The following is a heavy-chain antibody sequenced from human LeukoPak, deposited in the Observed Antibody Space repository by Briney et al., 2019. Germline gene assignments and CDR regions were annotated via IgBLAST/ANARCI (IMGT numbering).Heavy chain of an antibody. D-gene: IGHD3-3*01. Sequence: SVKVSCKASGFTFPNSAMQWVRQARGQRLEWIGWIVLGAGNTVYSHKFHDRVTITRDVSTNTAYMELDSLGSEDTAVYYCAAQRGAPLHDFCSPRLFDPGGQGTLVTVSS. CDR3: AAQRGAPLHDFCSPRLFDP. V-gene: IGHV1-58*02. J-gene: IGHJ5*02. CDR2: IVLGAGNT. CDR1: GFTFPNSA.